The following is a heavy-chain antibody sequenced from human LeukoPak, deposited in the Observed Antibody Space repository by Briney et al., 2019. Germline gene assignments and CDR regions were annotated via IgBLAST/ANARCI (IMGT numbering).Heavy chain of an antibody. CDR2: INHSGST. D-gene: IGHD2-21*01. CDR1: GGSFSGYY. V-gene: IGHV4-34*01. Sequence: PSETLSLTCAVYGGSFSGYYWSWIRQPPGKGLEWIGEINHSGSTNYNPSLKSRVTISVDTSKNQFSLKLSSVTAADTAVYYCASFGGDWPYWGQGTLVTVSS. J-gene: IGHJ4*02. CDR3: ASFGGDWPY.